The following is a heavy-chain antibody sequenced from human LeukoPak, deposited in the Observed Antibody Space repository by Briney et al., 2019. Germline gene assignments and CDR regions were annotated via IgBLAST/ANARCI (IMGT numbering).Heavy chain of an antibody. CDR2: IYTSGST. CDR1: GGSFSGYY. Sequence: PSETLSLTCAVYGGSFSGYYWSWIRQPAGKGLEWIGRIYTSGSTNYNPSLKSRVTMSVDTSKNQFSLKLSSVTAADTAVYYCARHQALTWPANGGHGMDVWGQGTTVTVSS. CDR3: ARHQALTWPANGGHGMDV. V-gene: IGHV4-59*10. J-gene: IGHJ6*02. D-gene: IGHD3-16*01.